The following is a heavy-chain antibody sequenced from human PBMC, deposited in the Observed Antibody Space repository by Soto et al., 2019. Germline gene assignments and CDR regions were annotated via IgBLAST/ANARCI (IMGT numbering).Heavy chain of an antibody. V-gene: IGHV1-3*01. J-gene: IGHJ5*02. D-gene: IGHD6-13*01. CDR3: VRRNASATGIDWLDP. CDR1: GYTFTSYG. CDR2: INAANGDT. Sequence: ASVKVSCKDSGYTFTSYGIHWVRQAPGQRLEWMGWINAANGDTKYSPKFQGRVTITRDTSASTAYMELSSLRSEDTAVYYCVRRNASATGIDWLDPWGQGTMVTVYS.